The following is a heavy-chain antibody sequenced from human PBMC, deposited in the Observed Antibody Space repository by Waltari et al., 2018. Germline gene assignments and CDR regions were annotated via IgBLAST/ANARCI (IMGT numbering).Heavy chain of an antibody. Sequence: QVQLVQSGAEVKKPGSSVKVSCEAHGGDFITYSINWVRQAPGQGFEWMGGIILSLNMVNYARNWQGRITSNADKTTATTYMEMTNLRSEDTAMYYCVRGGESGNSPIWGQGTMVTVSS. J-gene: IGHJ3*01. CDR1: GGDFITYS. CDR3: VRGGESGNSPI. CDR2: IILSLNMV. D-gene: IGHD1-26*01. V-gene: IGHV1-69*10.